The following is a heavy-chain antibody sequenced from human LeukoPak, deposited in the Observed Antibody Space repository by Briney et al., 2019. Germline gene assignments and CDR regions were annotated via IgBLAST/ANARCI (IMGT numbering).Heavy chain of an antibody. D-gene: IGHD3-22*01. Sequence: GGSLRLSCAASGFTFSSYGMHWVRLAPGKGLEWVAVIWYDGSNKYYADSVKGRFTISRDNSKNTLYLQMNSLRAEDTAVYYCARDPYYYDSSGYQDYWGQGTLVTVSS. CDR1: GFTFSSYG. CDR3: ARDPYYYDSSGYQDY. J-gene: IGHJ4*02. V-gene: IGHV3-33*08. CDR2: IWYDGSNK.